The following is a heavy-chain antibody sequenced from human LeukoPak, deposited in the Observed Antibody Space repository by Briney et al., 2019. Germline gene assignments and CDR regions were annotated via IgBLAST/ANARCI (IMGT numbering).Heavy chain of an antibody. CDR1: GFTFSSYT. J-gene: IGHJ6*03. Sequence: PGGSLRLSCAASGFTFSSYTMNWVRQAPGMGLEWVSSISDSSYYIYYADSVRGRFTVSRDNAKNSLYLQMNGLRAEDTAVYYCARRKDVVVVPGTMGYHLDVWGKGTTVTVSS. CDR2: ISDSSYYI. CDR3: ARRKDVVVVPGTMGYHLDV. D-gene: IGHD2-2*01. V-gene: IGHV3-21*01.